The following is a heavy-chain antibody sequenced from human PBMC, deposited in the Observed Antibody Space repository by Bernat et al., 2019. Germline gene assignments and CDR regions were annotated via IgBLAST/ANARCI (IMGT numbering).Heavy chain of an antibody. V-gene: IGHV4-31*03. CDR1: GGSISSGGYY. CDR3: ARFVVVVPAVTSAFDI. CDR2: IYYSGST. J-gene: IGHJ3*02. D-gene: IGHD2-2*01. Sequence: QVQLQESGPGLVKPSQTLSLTCTVSGGSISSGGYYWSWIRQHPGKGLEWIGYIYYSGSTYYNPSLKSRVTISVDTSKNQFSLKLSSVTAADTAVYYCARFVVVVPAVTSAFDIWGQGTMVTVSS.